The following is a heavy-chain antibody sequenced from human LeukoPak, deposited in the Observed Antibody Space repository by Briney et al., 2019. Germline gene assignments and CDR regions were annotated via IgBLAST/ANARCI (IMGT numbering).Heavy chain of an antibody. CDR2: IYHSGST. CDR1: GGSFSGYY. J-gene: IGHJ3*02. CDR3: ARSYMVRGVINVGAFDI. Sequence: PSETLSLTCAVYGGSFSGYYWSWIRQPPGKGLEWIGYIYHSGSTYYNPSLKSRVTISVDRSKNQFSLKLSSVTAADTAVYYCARSYMVRGVINVGAFDIWGQGTMVTVSS. V-gene: IGHV4-34*01. D-gene: IGHD3-10*01.